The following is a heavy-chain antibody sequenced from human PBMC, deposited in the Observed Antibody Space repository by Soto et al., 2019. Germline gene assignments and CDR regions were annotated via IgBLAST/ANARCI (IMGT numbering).Heavy chain of an antibody. D-gene: IGHD3-10*01. Sequence: ETLSLTCTVSGCSVSSGDYFWSWLRQSPGKRLEWIAYIYYSGSTNYNPSLNSRATISVDTSKSQVSLTLTSMTAADAALYYCARSPNYYYYGFDVWGQGTAVTVCS. CDR2: IYYSGST. CDR3: ARSPNYYYYGFDV. CDR1: GCSVSSGDYF. V-gene: IGHV4-61*08. J-gene: IGHJ6*02.